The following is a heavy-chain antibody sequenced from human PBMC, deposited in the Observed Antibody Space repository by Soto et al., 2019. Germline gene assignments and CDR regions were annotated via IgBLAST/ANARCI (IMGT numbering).Heavy chain of an antibody. V-gene: IGHV4-59*01. CDR1: GGSISSYY. CDR3: ASGEDTAMVTSY. Sequence: PSETLSLTCTVSGGSISSYYWSWIRQPPGKGLEWIGYIYYSGSTNYNPSLKSRVTISVDTSKNQFPLKLSSVTAADTAVYSCASGEDTAMVTSYGGQGTRVPVSS. J-gene: IGHJ4*02. D-gene: IGHD5-18*01. CDR2: IYYSGST.